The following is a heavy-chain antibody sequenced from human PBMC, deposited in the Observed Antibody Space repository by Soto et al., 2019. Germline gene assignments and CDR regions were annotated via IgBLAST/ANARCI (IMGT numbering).Heavy chain of an antibody. D-gene: IGHD3-10*01. CDR1: GFSFSTYA. CDR3: ARENIIDSLFLFDP. J-gene: IGHJ5*02. CDR2: ISGSGSAT. V-gene: IGHV3-23*01. Sequence: GGSLRLSCAASGFSFSTYAMGWVRQAPGKGLEWVSAISGSGSATYYADPVKGRFTISRDNSKDTLYLQMNSLRAEDTAVYYCARENIIDSLFLFDPWGQGTLVTVSS.